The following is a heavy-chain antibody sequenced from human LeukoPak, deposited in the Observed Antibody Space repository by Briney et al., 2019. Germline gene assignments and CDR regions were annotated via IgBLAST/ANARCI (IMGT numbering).Heavy chain of an antibody. CDR2: ISGNGGGT. V-gene: IGHV3-23*01. J-gene: IGHJ4*02. Sequence: GGSLRLSCAASGITFSSYAMSWVRQAPGKGLEWVSGISGNGGGTYYADSVKGRFTISRDNSKNTLYLQMNSLRAEDTAVYYCAKSFGYSRSWFDYWGQGTPGHRLL. CDR1: GITFSSYA. D-gene: IGHD6-13*01. CDR3: AKSFGYSRSWFDY.